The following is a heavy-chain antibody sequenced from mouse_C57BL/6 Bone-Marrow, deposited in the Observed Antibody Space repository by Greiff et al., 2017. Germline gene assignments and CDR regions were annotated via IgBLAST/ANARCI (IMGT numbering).Heavy chain of an antibody. Sequence: VQLQQSGPELAKPGASVKLSCKASGYTFTSYDINWVKQRPGQGLEWIGWIHPSDGSTKYNEKFKGKATLTVDRSSSTAYMGIHSLASADSAVYFCARWDGYFPFDYWGQGTTLTVSS. J-gene: IGHJ2*01. CDR3: ARWDGYFPFDY. CDR1: GYTFTSYD. D-gene: IGHD2-3*01. V-gene: IGHV1-85*01. CDR2: IHPSDGST.